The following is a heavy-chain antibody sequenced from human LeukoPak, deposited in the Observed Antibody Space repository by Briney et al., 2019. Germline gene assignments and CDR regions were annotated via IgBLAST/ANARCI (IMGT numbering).Heavy chain of an antibody. CDR2: IYTSGST. Sequence: SETLSLTCTVSGDSISSYYWSWIRQPAGKGLEWIGRIYTSGSTNYNPSLKSRVTMSVDTSKNQFSLRLRSVTAADMAVYYWARDNSGWWGFVFDPWGQGTLVTVSS. CDR3: ARDNSGWWGFVFDP. V-gene: IGHV4-4*07. CDR1: GDSISSYY. D-gene: IGHD6-19*01. J-gene: IGHJ5*02.